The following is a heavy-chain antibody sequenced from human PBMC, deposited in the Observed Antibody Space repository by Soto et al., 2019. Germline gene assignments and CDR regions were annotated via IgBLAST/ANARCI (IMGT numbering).Heavy chain of an antibody. D-gene: IGHD3-22*01. CDR3: ARSPPGGYHYCYGIDV. J-gene: IGHJ6*02. V-gene: IGHV3-13*04. CDR2: IGTAGDT. Sequence: EVQLVESGGGLVQPGGSLRLSCAASGFTFSSYDMQWVRQATGKGLECVSAIGTAGDTYYPGSVKGRFTISRENAKNSFYVSINSLRAGETVVYYCARSPPGGYHYCYGIDVWGQGTKVSVSS. CDR1: GFTFSSYD.